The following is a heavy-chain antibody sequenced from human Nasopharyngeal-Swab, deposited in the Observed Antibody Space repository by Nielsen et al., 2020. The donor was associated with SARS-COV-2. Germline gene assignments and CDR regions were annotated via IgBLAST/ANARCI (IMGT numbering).Heavy chain of an antibody. D-gene: IGHD3-9*01. CDR3: ARISYDILTGYWYGMDV. Sequence: SGPTLVKPTQTLTLTCTFSGFSLSTSGMCVSWIRQPPGKALEWLARIDWDDDKYYSTSLKTRLTISKDTSKNQVVLTMTNMDPVDTATYYCARISYDILTGYWYGMDVWGQGTTVTVSS. CDR2: IDWDDDK. CDR1: GFSLSTSGMC. J-gene: IGHJ6*02. V-gene: IGHV2-70*11.